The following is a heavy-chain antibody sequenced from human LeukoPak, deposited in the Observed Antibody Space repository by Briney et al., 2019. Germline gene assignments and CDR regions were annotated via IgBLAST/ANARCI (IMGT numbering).Heavy chain of an antibody. D-gene: IGHD3-22*01. CDR2: ISGSGDNT. J-gene: IGHJ4*02. CDR3: AKGSYYDSSGSFYFDY. CDR1: GFTFSSYA. V-gene: IGHV3-23*01. Sequence: GRSLRLSCAASGFTFSSYATSWVRQAPGKGLEWVSGISGSGDNTYYADSVKGRFTISRDNSKNTLYVQVNSLGTEDTAAYYCAKGSYYDSSGSFYFDYWGQGTLVTVSS.